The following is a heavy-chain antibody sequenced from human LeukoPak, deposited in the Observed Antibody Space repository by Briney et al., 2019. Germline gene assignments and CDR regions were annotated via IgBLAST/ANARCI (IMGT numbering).Heavy chain of an antibody. V-gene: IGHV3-23*01. CDR2: IFPSGGEI. J-gene: IGHJ4*02. CDR3: ATYGQVLLPFES. Sequence: GGSLRLSCAASGFTFSTFAMIWVRQPPGKGLEWVSSIFPSGGEIHYADSVRGRFTISRDNSKSTLSLQMNSLRAEDTAIYYCATYGQVLLPFESWGQGTLVTVSS. D-gene: IGHD2/OR15-2a*01. CDR1: GFTFSTFA.